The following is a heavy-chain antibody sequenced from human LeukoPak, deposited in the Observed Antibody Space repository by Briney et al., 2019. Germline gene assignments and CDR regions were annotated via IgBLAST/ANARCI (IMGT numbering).Heavy chain of an antibody. CDR3: ARDLWTSRDYYGMDV. D-gene: IGHD2/OR15-2a*01. Sequence: GGSLRLSCAASGFTLSSDTMSWVRQAPGKGLEWVSSMSSTSKYKYYADSVKGRFTISRDNAKNSLYLQMNSLRADDTAVYYCARDLWTSRDYYGMDVWGQGTTVTVSS. CDR2: MSSTSKYK. CDR1: GFTLSSDT. J-gene: IGHJ6*02. V-gene: IGHV3-21*01.